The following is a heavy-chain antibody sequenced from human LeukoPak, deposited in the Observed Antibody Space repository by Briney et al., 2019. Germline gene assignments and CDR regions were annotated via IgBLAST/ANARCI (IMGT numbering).Heavy chain of an antibody. V-gene: IGHV3-23*01. Sequence: GGSLRLSCAASGFTFSSYAMSWVRQAPGKGLEWVSAISGSGGSTYYADSVKGRFTISRDNSKNTLYLQMNSLRAEDTAGYYCAKRRTGYYMRTWLPFGIDYWGQGTLVTVSS. CDR3: AKRRTGYYMRTWLPFGIDY. CDR2: ISGSGGST. CDR1: GFTFSSYA. J-gene: IGHJ4*02. D-gene: IGHD3-9*01.